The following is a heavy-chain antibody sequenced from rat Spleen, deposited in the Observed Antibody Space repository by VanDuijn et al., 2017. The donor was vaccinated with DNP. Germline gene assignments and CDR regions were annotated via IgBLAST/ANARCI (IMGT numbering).Heavy chain of an antibody. CDR1: GFSLTSYG. CDR2: ISSGGST. D-gene: IGHD1-2*01. J-gene: IGHJ3*01. Sequence: QVQLKESGPGLVQPSQTLSLTCTVSGFSLTSYGVSWVRQPPGKGLEWIAAISSGGSTYYNSALKSRLSISRDTSKSQVFLKMHSLQIEDTATYYCARSPETSYIYFPWAYWGQGTLVTVSS. V-gene: IGHV2S12*01. CDR3: ARSPETSYIYFPWAY.